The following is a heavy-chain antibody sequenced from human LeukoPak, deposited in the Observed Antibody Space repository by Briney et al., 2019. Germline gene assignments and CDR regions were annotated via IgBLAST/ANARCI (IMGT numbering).Heavy chain of an antibody. V-gene: IGHV3-53*01. Sequence: GGSLRLSCAASGFTVSSNLMTWVRQSPGRGLEWLSSSYSAVATYYADSVKGRFTISRDHSNNSVSLQMTNLRVEDTAIYYCARGASRISWPGIDYWGQGTLVTVSS. J-gene: IGHJ4*02. CDR1: GFTVSSNL. CDR3: ARGASRISWPGIDY. D-gene: IGHD3-3*02. CDR2: SYSAVAT.